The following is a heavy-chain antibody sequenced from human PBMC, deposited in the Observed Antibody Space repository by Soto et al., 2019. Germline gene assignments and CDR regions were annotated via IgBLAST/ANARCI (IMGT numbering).Heavy chain of an antibody. CDR1: GFTFSSYA. CDR2: ISGSGGST. CDR3: AKDAGSSSWEYYYYMDV. V-gene: IGHV3-23*01. D-gene: IGHD6-13*01. J-gene: IGHJ6*03. Sequence: GGSLRLSCAASGFTFSSYAMSWVRQAPGKGLEWVSAISGSGGSTYYADSVKGRFTISRDNSKNTLYLQMNSLRAEDTAVYYCAKDAGSSSWEYYYYMDVWGKGTTVTVSS.